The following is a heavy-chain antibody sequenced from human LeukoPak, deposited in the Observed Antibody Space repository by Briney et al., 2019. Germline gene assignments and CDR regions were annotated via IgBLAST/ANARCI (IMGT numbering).Heavy chain of an antibody. CDR2: IIPIFGTA. CDR1: GGTFSSYA. D-gene: IGHD1-14*01. Sequence: GASVKVSCNASGGTFSSYAISWVRQAPGQGLEWMGGIIPIFGTANYAQKFQGRVTITADESTSTAYMELSSLRSEDTAVYYCARDTPVSPAAFDYWGQGTLVTVSS. J-gene: IGHJ4*02. CDR3: ARDTPVSPAAFDY. V-gene: IGHV1-69*13.